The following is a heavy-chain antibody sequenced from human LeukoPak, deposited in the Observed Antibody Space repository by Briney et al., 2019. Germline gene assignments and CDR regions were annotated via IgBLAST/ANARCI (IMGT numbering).Heavy chain of an antibody. CDR2: IYYSGGT. CDR3: ARARDRAMIVN. Sequence: SETLSLTCSVSGGSISSYYWSWVRQPPGKGLEWIGYIYYSGGTNYNPSLKSRVTISVDTSKNQFSLKLSSVTAADTAVYYCARARDRAMIVNWDQGTLVTVSS. CDR1: GGSISSYY. J-gene: IGHJ4*02. D-gene: IGHD3-22*01. V-gene: IGHV4-59*01.